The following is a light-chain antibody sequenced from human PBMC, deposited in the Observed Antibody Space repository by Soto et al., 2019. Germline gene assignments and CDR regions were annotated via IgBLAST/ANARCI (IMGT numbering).Light chain of an antibody. V-gene: IGKV1-5*01. Sequence: DIQMTQSPSTLSASVGDRVTITCRASQSISSWLAWYQQKPGKAPKLLTYDASSLQSGVPSSFSGSGSGTQFTLTISSLQPDDFATYYCQQYNSYPYTFGQGTKVDIK. CDR1: QSISSW. CDR3: QQYNSYPYT. J-gene: IGKJ2*01. CDR2: DAS.